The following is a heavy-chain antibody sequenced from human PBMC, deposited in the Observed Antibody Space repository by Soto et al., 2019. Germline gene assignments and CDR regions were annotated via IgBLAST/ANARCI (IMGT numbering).Heavy chain of an antibody. CDR2: ISGSGGST. V-gene: IGHV3-23*01. Sequence: GGSLRLSCAASGFTFSSYAMSWVRQAPGKGLEWVSAISGSGGSTYYADSVKGRFTISRDNSKNTLYLQMNSLRAEDTAVYYCAKAKSGWLSGISFAYWGQGTLVTVSS. CDR1: GFTFSSYA. CDR3: AKAKSGWLSGISFAY. J-gene: IGHJ4*02. D-gene: IGHD6-19*01.